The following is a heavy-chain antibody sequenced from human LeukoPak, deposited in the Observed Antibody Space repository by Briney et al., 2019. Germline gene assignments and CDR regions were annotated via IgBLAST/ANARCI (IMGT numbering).Heavy chain of an antibody. CDR1: GFPFSSYP. V-gene: IGHV3-23*01. CDR2: ISGSVGRK. J-gene: IGHJ4*02. D-gene: IGHD6-19*01. CDR3: AKEGYSSRKKSLDY. Sequence: GGSLNLSCEASGFPFSSYPMSWAGQAPGKGLEWVFAISGSVGRKYYADSVKGRFTISRDNSKNTLYLQMNSLEAEDTAVYYCAKEGYSSRKKSLDYWGQGTLVTVSS.